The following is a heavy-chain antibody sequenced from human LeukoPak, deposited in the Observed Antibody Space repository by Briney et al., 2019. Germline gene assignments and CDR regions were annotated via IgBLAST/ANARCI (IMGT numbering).Heavy chain of an antibody. CDR3: AKAIGGDYGYFDL. J-gene: IGHJ2*01. V-gene: IGHV3-33*06. D-gene: IGHD4-17*01. Sequence: PGRSLRLSCAASGFTFSSYGMHWVRQAPGKGLEWVAVIWYDGSKKYYADSVKGRFTISKYNSKNTLYLQMNSLRAEDTAVYYCAKAIGGDYGYFDLWGRGTLVTVSS. CDR2: IWYDGSKK. CDR1: GFTFSSYG.